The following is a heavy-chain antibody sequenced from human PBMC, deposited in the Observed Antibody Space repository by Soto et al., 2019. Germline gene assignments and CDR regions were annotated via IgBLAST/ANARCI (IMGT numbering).Heavy chain of an antibody. CDR3: ARRGQQLVAGYGMDV. V-gene: IGHV4-34*01. CDR1: GGSFSGYY. Sequence: SETLTLTCAVYGGSFSGYYWSWIRQPPGKGLEWIGEINHSGSTNYNPSLKSRVTISVDTSKNQFSLKLSSVTAADTAVYYCARRGQQLVAGYGMDVWGQGTTVTVSS. CDR2: INHSGST. D-gene: IGHD6-13*01. J-gene: IGHJ6*02.